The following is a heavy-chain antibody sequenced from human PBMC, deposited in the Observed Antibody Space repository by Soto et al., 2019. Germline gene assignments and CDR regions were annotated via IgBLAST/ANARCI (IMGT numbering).Heavy chain of an antibody. CDR3: AREENCSDGVCYSEYFQR. D-gene: IGHD2-15*01. J-gene: IGHJ1*01. Sequence: QVQLVQSGAEVKKPGASVKVSCKASGYIFTAYSMHWVRQAPGQGLEWMGVVNPSGGSTNYAQKFRGRNTMTRDTSTSTVYMDQSSLTSEDTAVYYCAREENCSDGVCYSEYFQRWGQGTLVTVSS. V-gene: IGHV1-46*01. CDR2: VNPSGGST. CDR1: GYIFTAYS.